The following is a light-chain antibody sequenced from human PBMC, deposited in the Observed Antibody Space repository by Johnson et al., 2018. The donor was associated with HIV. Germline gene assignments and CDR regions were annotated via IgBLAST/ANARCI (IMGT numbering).Light chain of an antibody. V-gene: IGLV1-51*02. CDR3: ATWDTSLSVHLYV. CDR2: ENN. J-gene: IGLJ1*01. CDR1: SSNIGNQY. Sequence: QSVLTQPPSVSAAAGQRVTISCSGSSSNIGNQYVSWYQQLPGTVPKLLMYENNKRPSGIPDRFSGSRSGTSATLGITGLQTGDEADYYCATWDTSLSVHLYVFGTGTKVTVL.